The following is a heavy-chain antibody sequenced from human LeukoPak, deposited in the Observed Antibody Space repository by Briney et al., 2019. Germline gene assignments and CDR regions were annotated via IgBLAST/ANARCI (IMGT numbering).Heavy chain of an antibody. CDR2: INPSGGTT. CDR3: ARVVPRFRFDP. V-gene: IGHV1-46*01. D-gene: IGHD4/OR15-4a*01. CDR1: GYTFTSYH. J-gene: IGHJ5*02. Sequence: ASVKVSCKASGYTFTSYHMHWVRQAPGQGLEWMGIINPSGGTTNYAQKFQGRVTMTRDTSISTAYMELSRLRSDDTAVYYCARVVPRFRFDPWGQGTLVTVSS.